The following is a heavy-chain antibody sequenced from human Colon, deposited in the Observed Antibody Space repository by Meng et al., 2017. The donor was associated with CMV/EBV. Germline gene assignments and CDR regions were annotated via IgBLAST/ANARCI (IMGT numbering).Heavy chain of an antibody. Sequence: QGQLQEAGPGLVKPSETLSLTCTVSGGSVISNSYYWSWIRQPPGKGLEWIGYIYDSGSTNYNPSLKSRVTISADTSKNQFTLKVLSVTAADTAVYSCARDSGYDKNWFDPWGQGTLVTVSS. V-gene: IGHV4-61*01. CDR3: ARDSGYDKNWFDP. CDR2: IYDSGST. J-gene: IGHJ5*02. D-gene: IGHD5-12*01. CDR1: GGSVISNSYY.